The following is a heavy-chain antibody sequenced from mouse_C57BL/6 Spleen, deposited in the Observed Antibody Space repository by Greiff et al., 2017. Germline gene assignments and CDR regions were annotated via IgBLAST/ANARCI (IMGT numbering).Heavy chain of an antibody. J-gene: IGHJ3*01. CDR1: GYTFTSYW. Sequence: VQLQQPGAELVKPGASVKLSCKASGYTFTSYWMHWVKQRPGQGLEWIGMIHPNSGSTNYNEKFKSKATLTVDKSSSTAYMQLSSLTSEDSAVYYCARGEYDGYPVAYWGQGTLVTVSA. CDR2: IHPNSGST. CDR3: ARGEYDGYPVAY. D-gene: IGHD2-3*01. V-gene: IGHV1-64*01.